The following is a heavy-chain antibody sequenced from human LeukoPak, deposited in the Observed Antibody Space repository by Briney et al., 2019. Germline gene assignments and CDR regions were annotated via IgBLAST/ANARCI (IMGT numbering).Heavy chain of an antibody. CDR3: ARAGYGDYVPAFDI. V-gene: IGHV4-59*01. CDR1: GGSISSYY. J-gene: IGHJ3*02. D-gene: IGHD4-17*01. Sequence: SETLSLTCTVSGGSISSYYWSWIWRPPGKGLEWIGYIYYSGSTNYNPSLKSRVTISVDTSKNQFSLKLSSVTAADTAVYYCARAGYGDYVPAFDIWGQGTMVTVSS. CDR2: IYYSGST.